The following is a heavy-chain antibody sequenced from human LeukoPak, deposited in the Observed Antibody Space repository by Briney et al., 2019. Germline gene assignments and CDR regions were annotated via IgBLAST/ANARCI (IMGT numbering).Heavy chain of an antibody. CDR1: GGSISSYY. Sequence: SETLSLTCTVSGGSISSYYWSWIRQPPGKGLEWIGYIYYSGSTNYNPSLKSRVTISVDTSKNQFSLKLSSVTAADTAVYYCAREASITMIVADAFDIWGQGTMVTVSS. J-gene: IGHJ3*02. V-gene: IGHV4-59*12. CDR2: IYYSGST. CDR3: AREASITMIVADAFDI. D-gene: IGHD3-22*01.